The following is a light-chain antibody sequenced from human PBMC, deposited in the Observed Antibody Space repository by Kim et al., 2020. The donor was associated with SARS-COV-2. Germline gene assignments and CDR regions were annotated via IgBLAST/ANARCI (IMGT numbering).Light chain of an antibody. CDR3: QQRTNGYS. V-gene: IGKV3-11*01. CDR2: DAS. J-gene: IGKJ2*03. CDR1: LSLSNY. Sequence: LSLAPGGSAALSCRASLSLSNYLAWYQQKPGQAPRLLIYDASNRATGVPARFSGSGSGTDFTLTINSLEPEDFAVYYCQQRTNGYSFGQGTKLEI.